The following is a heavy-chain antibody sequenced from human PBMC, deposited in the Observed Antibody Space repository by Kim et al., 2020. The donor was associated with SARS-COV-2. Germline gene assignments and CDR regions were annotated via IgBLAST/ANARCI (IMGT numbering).Heavy chain of an antibody. Sequence: GGSLRLSCAASGFTFSSYGMHWVRQAPGKGLEWVAVIWYDGSNKYYADSVKGRFTISRDNSKNTLYLQMNSLRAEDTAVYYCARDPAYSSSWPSYYYGMDVWGQGTTVTVSS. CDR3: ARDPAYSSSWPSYYYGMDV. J-gene: IGHJ6*02. D-gene: IGHD6-13*01. CDR1: GFTFSSYG. V-gene: IGHV3-33*01. CDR2: IWYDGSNK.